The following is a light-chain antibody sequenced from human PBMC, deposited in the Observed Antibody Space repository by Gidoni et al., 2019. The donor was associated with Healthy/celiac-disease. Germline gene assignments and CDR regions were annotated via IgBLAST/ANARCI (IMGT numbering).Light chain of an antibody. CDR2: AAS. J-gene: IGKJ5*01. V-gene: IGKV1-9*01. Sequence: IQLTQSPSSLSASVGDRVTITCRASQGISSYLAWYQQKPGKAPKLLIYAASTLQSGGPSRFSGSGSGTDFTLTISSLQPEDFATYYCQQLNSYPSITFGQGTRLEIK. CDR3: QQLNSYPSIT. CDR1: QGISSY.